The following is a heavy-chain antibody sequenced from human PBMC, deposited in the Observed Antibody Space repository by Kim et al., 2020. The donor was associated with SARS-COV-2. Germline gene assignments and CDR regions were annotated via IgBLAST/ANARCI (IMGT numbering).Heavy chain of an antibody. CDR2: T. V-gene: IGHV1-3*01. J-gene: IGHJ4*02. Sequence: TNHSQHVQDRVTITSDTSASTVYMDLSSLRSEDTAVYYCARINIGRGFDYWGQGTLVTVSS. CDR3: ARINIGRGFDY. D-gene: IGHD3-10*01.